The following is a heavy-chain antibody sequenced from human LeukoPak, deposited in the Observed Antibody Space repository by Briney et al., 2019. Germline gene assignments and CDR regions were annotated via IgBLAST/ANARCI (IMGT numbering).Heavy chain of an antibody. CDR3: ARKTYCTTSRCYYGMDV. V-gene: IGHV5-51*01. J-gene: IGHJ6*04. CDR2: IYPGDFTT. Sequence: GXXLKISCEASGYRFTSYWIAWVRQMPGKGLEWMGIIYPGDFTTRYSPSFQGQVTISADRSTNTAYLQWNSLTASDTATYYCARKTYCTTSRCYYGMDVWGEGTTVTVTS. CDR1: GYRFTSYW. D-gene: IGHD2-8*01.